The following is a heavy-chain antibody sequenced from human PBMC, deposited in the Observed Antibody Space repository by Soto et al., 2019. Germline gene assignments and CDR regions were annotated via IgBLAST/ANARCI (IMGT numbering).Heavy chain of an antibody. Sequence: GGSLRLSCAASGFNVGAFAVNWVRQAPGKGLEWVSGISVSDAFIYYADSVRGRFSISRDASENILYLQMNSLRVDDTALYYCTRETVAGITGLDYWGPGTLVTAPQ. CDR1: GFNVGAFA. CDR3: TRETVAGITGLDY. CDR2: ISVSDAFI. D-gene: IGHD1-20*01. J-gene: IGHJ4*02. V-gene: IGHV3-23*01.